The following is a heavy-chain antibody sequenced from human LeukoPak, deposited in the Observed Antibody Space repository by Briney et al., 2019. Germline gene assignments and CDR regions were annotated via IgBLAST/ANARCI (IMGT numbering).Heavy chain of an antibody. CDR1: GGSISSYY. CDR2: IYYSGST. Sequence: KPSETLSLTCTVSGGSISSYYWSWIRQPPGKGLEWIGYIYYSGSTNYNPSLKSRVTISVDTSKNQFSLKLSSVTAADTAVYYCARDLGAVAGHGYFDYWGQGALVTVSS. D-gene: IGHD6-19*01. J-gene: IGHJ4*02. V-gene: IGHV4-59*01. CDR3: ARDLGAVAGHGYFDY.